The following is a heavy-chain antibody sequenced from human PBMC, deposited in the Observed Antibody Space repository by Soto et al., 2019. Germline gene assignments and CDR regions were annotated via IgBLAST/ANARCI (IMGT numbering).Heavy chain of an antibody. CDR1: GGSIRSDDYY. J-gene: IGHJ6*02. D-gene: IGHD4-17*01. Sequence: SETLSLTCTVSGGSIRSDDYYWSWIRQPPGKGLEWIGYIYYTGTTNYNPSLQSRVTISMDTSKNQFSLKLSSVTAADTAVYYCARWYGDYGLYYYYYGMDVWGQGTTVTVSS. V-gene: IGHV4-30-4*01. CDR3: ARWYGDYGLYYYYYGMDV. CDR2: IYYTGTT.